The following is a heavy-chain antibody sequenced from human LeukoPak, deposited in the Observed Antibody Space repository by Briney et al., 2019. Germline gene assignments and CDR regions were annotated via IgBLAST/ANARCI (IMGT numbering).Heavy chain of an antibody. CDR3: TTDYYYDSRGFFDC. J-gene: IGHJ4*02. D-gene: IGHD3-22*01. Sequence: GGSLRPSRAAPGFTFSNAWMSWVRQAPGKGLEWVCPIKSKTDGGTTDYAAPVKGRFTISRDDSKNTLYLQMNSLKTEDTAVYYCTTDYYYDSRGFFDCWGQGTLVTVSS. V-gene: IGHV3-15*01. CDR2: IKSKTDGGTT. CDR1: GFTFSNAW.